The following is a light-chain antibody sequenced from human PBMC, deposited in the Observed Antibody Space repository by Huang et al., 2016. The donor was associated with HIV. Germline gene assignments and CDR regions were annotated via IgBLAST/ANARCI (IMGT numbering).Light chain of an antibody. CDR3: QQYGGSPLFT. Sequence: EIVLTQSPDTLSFSPGERATLSCRASTSVSSNFLAWYQQKPGQSPRLLIYGASRRATGIPDRFSGSGSGTDFTLTITRLEPEDFAVYYCQQYGGSPLFTFGPGTKVDIK. J-gene: IGKJ3*01. V-gene: IGKV3-20*01. CDR2: GAS. CDR1: TSVSSNF.